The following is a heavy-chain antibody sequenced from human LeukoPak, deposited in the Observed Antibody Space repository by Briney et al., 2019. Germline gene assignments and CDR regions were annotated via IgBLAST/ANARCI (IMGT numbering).Heavy chain of an antibody. Sequence: SETLSLTCTVSGGSISSYYWSWIRQPPGKGLEWIGYIYCSGSTNYNPSLKSRVTISVDTSKNQFSLKLSSVTAADTAVYYCARHLGYNWFDPWGQGTLVTVSS. D-gene: IGHD3-16*01. CDR3: ARHLGYNWFDP. V-gene: IGHV4-59*08. CDR1: GGSISSYY. J-gene: IGHJ5*02. CDR2: IYCSGST.